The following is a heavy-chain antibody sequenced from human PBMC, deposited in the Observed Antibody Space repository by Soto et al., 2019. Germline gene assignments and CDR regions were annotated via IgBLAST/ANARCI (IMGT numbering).Heavy chain of an antibody. CDR2: IKSKTDGGTT. Sequence: EVQLVESGGGLVKPGGSLRLSCAASGFTFSNAWMSWVRQAPGKGLEWVGRIKSKTDGGTTDYAAPVKGRFTISRDDSKNTLYLKMNSLKTEDTAVYYCTTSTPRYSGYSWGQGTLVTVSS. D-gene: IGHD5-12*01. CDR3: TTSTPRYSGYS. J-gene: IGHJ4*02. CDR1: GFTFSNAW. V-gene: IGHV3-15*01.